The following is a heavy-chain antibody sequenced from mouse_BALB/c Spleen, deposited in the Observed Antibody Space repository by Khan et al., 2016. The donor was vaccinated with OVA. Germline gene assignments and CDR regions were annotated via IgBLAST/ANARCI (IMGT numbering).Heavy chain of an antibody. CDR2: INPSSGYT. CDR1: GYTFTSYT. D-gene: IGHD2-14*01. CDR3: ARDGAYYRNDGWFAY. J-gene: IGHJ3*01. V-gene: IGHV1-4*01. Sequence: QVQLQQSGAELARPGASVKMSCKASGYTFTSYTIHWIKQRPGQGLEWIGYINPSSGYTNYNKKFKAKATLTADKSSTTAYMQLSIQTSDDSAVYYCARDGAYYRNDGWFAYWGQGTLVTVSA.